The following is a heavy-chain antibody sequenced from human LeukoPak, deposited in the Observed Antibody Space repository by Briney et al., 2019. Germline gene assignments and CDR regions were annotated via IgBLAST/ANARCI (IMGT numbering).Heavy chain of an antibody. CDR2: ISGSGGST. CDR1: RSYFSNYW. Sequence: PGGSLRLSCAASRSYFSNYWMSWVRQAPGKGLEWVSAISGSGGSTYYADSVKGRFTISRDNSKNTLYLQMNSLRAEDTAVYYCAKAKVVTATRNAFDIWGQGTMVTVSS. V-gene: IGHV3-23*01. CDR3: AKAKVVTATRNAFDI. D-gene: IGHD2-21*02. J-gene: IGHJ3*02.